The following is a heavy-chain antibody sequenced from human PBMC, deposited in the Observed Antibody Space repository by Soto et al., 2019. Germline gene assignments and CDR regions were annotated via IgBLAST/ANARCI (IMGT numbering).Heavy chain of an antibody. CDR2: VIGSYDTT. Sequence: EVQLLESGGGLVQSGGSLRLSCAASGFSFSGYAMTWVRQLPGKGLEWVSTVIGSYDTTYYADSVKGRFTISRDRSKSTLHLQMNSLTVEDTALYYCVKCQDYYDRSVISGYLDDWGQGTLVTVSS. D-gene: IGHD3-22*01. CDR1: GFSFSGYA. CDR3: VKCQDYYDRSVISGYLDD. J-gene: IGHJ4*02. V-gene: IGHV3-23*01.